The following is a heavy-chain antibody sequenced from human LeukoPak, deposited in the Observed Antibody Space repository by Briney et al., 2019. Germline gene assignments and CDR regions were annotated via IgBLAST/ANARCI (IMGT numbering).Heavy chain of an antibody. CDR2: ISSSGSTI. CDR3: ATRWLQFIYYGMDV. V-gene: IGHV3-48*03. Sequence: QTGGSLRLSCAASGFTFSSYEMNWVRQAPGKGLEWVSYISSSGSTIYYADSVKGRFTISRDNAKNSLYLQMNSLRAEDTAVYYCATRWLQFIYYGMDVWGQGTTVTVSS. D-gene: IGHD5-24*01. J-gene: IGHJ6*02. CDR1: GFTFSSYE.